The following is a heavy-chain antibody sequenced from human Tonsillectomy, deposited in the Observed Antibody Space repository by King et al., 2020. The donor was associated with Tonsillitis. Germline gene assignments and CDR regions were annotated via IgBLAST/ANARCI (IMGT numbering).Heavy chain of an antibody. CDR2: ISYDGSDK. CDR3: ARDIPEYPFDY. D-gene: IGHD1-14*01. V-gene: IGHV3-33*05. Sequence: VQLVESGGGVVQPGRSLRLSCAASGFTFSSYGMHWVRQAPGKGLEWVAVISYDGSDKYYADSVRGRFTISRDNSKNTLYLQMNSLTAEDTAVYYCARDIPEYPFDYWGQGTLVTVSS. CDR1: GFTFSSYG. J-gene: IGHJ4*02.